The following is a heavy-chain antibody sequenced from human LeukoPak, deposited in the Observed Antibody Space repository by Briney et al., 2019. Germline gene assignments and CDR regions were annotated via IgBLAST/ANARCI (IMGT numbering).Heavy chain of an antibody. V-gene: IGHV4-31*03. CDR3: ARRRLRFTYGYA. D-gene: IGHD5-18*01. Sequence: PSETLSLTCTVPGGSITSSGYYSGWIRQHPGKGLEYIGDIYSSGTTYYNPSLKGRLYISVDTSKNQYSLKLSSLTAADTAGYYCARRRLRFTYGYAWGQGTLVTVSS. J-gene: IGHJ5*02. CDR2: IYSSGTT. CDR1: GGSITSSGYY.